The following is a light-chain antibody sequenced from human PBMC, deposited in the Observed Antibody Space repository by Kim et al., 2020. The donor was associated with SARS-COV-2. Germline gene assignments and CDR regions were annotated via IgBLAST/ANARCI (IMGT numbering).Light chain of an antibody. CDR3: GTWDSSLSVWV. V-gene: IGLV1-51*01. CDR1: ISNIGNNY. Sequence: GQKVTISCSGSISNIGNNYVSWYQQFPGAAPKLLIYDNDKRPSEIPDRFSGSKSGTSATLAITGLQTGDEAGFYRGTWDSSLSVWVFGGGTQLTVL. J-gene: IGLJ3*02. CDR2: DND.